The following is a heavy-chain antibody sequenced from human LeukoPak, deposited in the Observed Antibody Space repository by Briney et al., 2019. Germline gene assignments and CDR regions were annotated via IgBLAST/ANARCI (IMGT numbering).Heavy chain of an antibody. CDR3: ARAVSIAAAIDY. Sequence: TSETLSLTCTVSGYSISSGYYWGWIQQPPGKGLEWIGYIYYSGSTNYNPSLKSRVTISVDTSKNQFSLKLSSVTAADTAVYYCARAVSIAAAIDYWGQGTLVTVSS. D-gene: IGHD6-13*01. J-gene: IGHJ4*02. CDR2: IYYSGST. V-gene: IGHV4-38-2*02. CDR1: GYSISSGYY.